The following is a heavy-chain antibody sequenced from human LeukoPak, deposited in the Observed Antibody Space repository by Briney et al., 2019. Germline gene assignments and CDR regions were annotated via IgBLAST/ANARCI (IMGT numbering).Heavy chain of an antibody. J-gene: IGHJ5*02. D-gene: IGHD5-12*01. CDR1: GYSFTRYW. CDR3: ARQEDIVATIGGNWFDP. CDR2: IYPGDSDT. V-gene: IGHV5-51*01. Sequence: GESLKISCKGSGYSFTRYWIGWVRQLPRKGLEWMGIIYPGDSDTRYSPSFQGQVTISADKSISTAYLQWSSLKASDTAMYYCARQEDIVATIGGNWFDPWGQGTLVTVSS.